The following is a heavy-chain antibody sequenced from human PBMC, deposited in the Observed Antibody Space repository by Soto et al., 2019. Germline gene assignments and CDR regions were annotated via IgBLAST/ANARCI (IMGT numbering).Heavy chain of an antibody. V-gene: IGHV5-51*03. J-gene: IGHJ4*02. CDR1: GYNFTNSW. Sequence: EVQLVQSGAEVKKPGESLQISCKGYGYNFTNSWIGWVRQMPGKGLEWMGIIYPDDSDTRYSPSLQGQVTISADKSNSTAYLQWSSLEASDTAMYYCARVLRYCDWLVEENVLFDHWGQGTLVTVSS. CDR2: IYPDDSDT. CDR3: ARVLRYCDWLVEENVLFDH. D-gene: IGHD3-9*01.